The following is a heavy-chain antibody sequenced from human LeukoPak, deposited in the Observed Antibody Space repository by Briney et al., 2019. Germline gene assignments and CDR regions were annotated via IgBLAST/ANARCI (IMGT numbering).Heavy chain of an antibody. CDR3: ARVDTVGMRYYFDY. CDR1: GFTFSSYA. Sequence: PGGSLRLSCAASGFTFSSYAMHWVRQAPGKGLESVSAISSNGGSTYYANSVKGRFTISRDNSKNTLYLQMGSLRAEDMAVYYCARVDTVGMRYYFDYWGQGTLVTVSS. V-gene: IGHV3-64*01. J-gene: IGHJ4*02. D-gene: IGHD7-27*01. CDR2: ISSNGGST.